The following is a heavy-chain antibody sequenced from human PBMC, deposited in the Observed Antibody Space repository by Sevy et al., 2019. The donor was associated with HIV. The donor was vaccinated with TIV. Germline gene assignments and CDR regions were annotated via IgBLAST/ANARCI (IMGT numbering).Heavy chain of an antibody. Sequence: GGSLRLSCAASGFIFSDYYMSWIRQAPGKGLEWLSYISTRSTYTNYADSVKGRFTISRDKSKNSRCLQMNRLRVEDTTVYYCARVRYDSALYYFDYWGQGTLVTVSS. J-gene: IGHJ4*02. CDR3: ARVRYDSALYYFDY. D-gene: IGHD6-19*01. V-gene: IGHV3-11*06. CDR2: ISTRSTYT. CDR1: GFIFSDYY.